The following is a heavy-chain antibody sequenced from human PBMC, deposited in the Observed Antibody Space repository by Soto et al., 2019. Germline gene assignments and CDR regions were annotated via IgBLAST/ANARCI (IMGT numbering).Heavy chain of an antibody. J-gene: IGHJ4*02. Sequence: SVKVSCKASGGTFSSYAISWVRQAPGQGLEWMGGIIPIFGTANYAQKFQGRVTITADESTSTAYMELSSLRSEDTAVYYCARDPSPGIAAAGTQQDYWGQGTLVTVPS. D-gene: IGHD6-13*01. CDR2: IIPIFGTA. V-gene: IGHV1-69*13. CDR3: ARDPSPGIAAAGTQQDY. CDR1: GGTFSSYA.